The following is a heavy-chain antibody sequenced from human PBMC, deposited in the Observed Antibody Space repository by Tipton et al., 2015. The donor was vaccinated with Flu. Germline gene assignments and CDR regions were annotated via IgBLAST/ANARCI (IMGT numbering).Heavy chain of an antibody. CDR3: ATEYRGGGNRYYFDY. J-gene: IGHJ4*02. Sequence: TLSLTCTVSGGSISGYYWTWIRQPPGKGLEWIGYIYYSGSTNYNPSLKGRVTISVDTSKNQFSLKLSSVTAADTAVYYCATEYRGGGNRYYFDYWGQGTLVTVSS. V-gene: IGHV4-59*01. D-gene: IGHD4-23*01. CDR2: IYYSGST. CDR1: GGSISGYY.